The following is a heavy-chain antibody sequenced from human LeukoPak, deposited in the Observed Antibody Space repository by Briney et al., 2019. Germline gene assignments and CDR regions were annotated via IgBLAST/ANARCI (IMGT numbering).Heavy chain of an antibody. CDR3: ARGPMGDIAAAGTLDY. J-gene: IGHJ4*02. D-gene: IGHD6-13*01. CDR1: GYTFTSYG. Sequence: ASVKVSCKASGYTFTSYGISWVRQAPGQGLEWMGWISAYNGNTNYAQKFQGRVTITADESTSTAYMELSSLRSEDTAVYYCARGPMGDIAAAGTLDYWGQGTLVTVSS. CDR2: ISAYNGNT. V-gene: IGHV1-18*01.